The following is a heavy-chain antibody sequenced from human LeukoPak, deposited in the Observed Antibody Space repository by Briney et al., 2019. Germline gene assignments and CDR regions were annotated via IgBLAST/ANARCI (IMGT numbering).Heavy chain of an antibody. CDR1: GFTFDNYG. CDR3: ASSIVGATTDDY. J-gene: IGHJ4*02. D-gene: IGHD1-26*01. Sequence: GGSLRLSCAASGFTFDNYGMSWVRQAPGKGLEWVSYISSSGSTIYYADSVKGRFTISRDNAKNSLYLQMNSLRAEDTAVYYCASSIVGATTDDYWGQGTLVTVSS. CDR2: ISSSGSTI. V-gene: IGHV3-11*01.